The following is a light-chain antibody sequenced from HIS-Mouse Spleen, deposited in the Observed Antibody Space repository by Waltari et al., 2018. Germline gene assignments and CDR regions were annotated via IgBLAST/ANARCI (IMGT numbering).Light chain of an antibody. V-gene: IGLV2-14*03. J-gene: IGLJ1*01. CDR1: SSDVGGYNY. CDR2: DVS. CDR3: SSYTSSSTLV. Sequence: QSALTQPASVSGSPGQSITISCTGTSSDVGGYNYVSWYQQHPGKAPKLMIYDVSNRPSGVSNRFYGSKSGNTASLTISGLQAEVEAEYYCSSYTSSSTLVFGTGTKVTVL.